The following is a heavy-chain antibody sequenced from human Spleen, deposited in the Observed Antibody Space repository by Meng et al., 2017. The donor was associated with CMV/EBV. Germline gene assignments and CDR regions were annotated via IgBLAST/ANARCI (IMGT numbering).Heavy chain of an antibody. Sequence: GESLKISCAASGFTFSNYAMTWVRQAPGKGLEWVSTISGSGGATYYADSVKGRFTISRDNSENTLYLQMNSLSAEDTAVYYCAKETTEVGASNWGQRTLVTVSS. V-gene: IGHV3-23*01. CDR1: GFTFSNYA. D-gene: IGHD1-26*01. CDR2: ISGSGGAT. CDR3: AKETTEVGASN. J-gene: IGHJ4*02.